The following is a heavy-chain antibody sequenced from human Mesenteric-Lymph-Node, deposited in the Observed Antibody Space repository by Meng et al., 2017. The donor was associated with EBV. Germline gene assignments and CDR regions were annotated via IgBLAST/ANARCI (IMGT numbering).Heavy chain of an antibody. J-gene: IGHJ4*02. V-gene: IGHV2-5*02. CDR1: GFSFRTSTVG. CDR2: IYWDDGK. Sequence: HITLKGCGPTRVKPNPTLTLTFTFSGFSFRTSTVGVGWIRQPPRKSLEWLGFIYWDDGKRYSPSLKSRLPITKDTSKKQVVLSLTNMDAVDTATYYCVYGPIFGVWGQGTLVTVSS. D-gene: IGHD3-3*01. CDR3: VYGPIFGV.